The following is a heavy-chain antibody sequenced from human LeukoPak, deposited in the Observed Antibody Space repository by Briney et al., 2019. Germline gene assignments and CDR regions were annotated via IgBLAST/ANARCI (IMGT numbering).Heavy chain of an antibody. D-gene: IGHD2-2*01. V-gene: IGHV3-64D*06. J-gene: IGHJ4*02. CDR1: GFTFSSYA. Sequence: GGSLRLSCSASGFTFSSYAMLWVRQAPGKGLEYVSAISSNGGSTYYADSVRGRFTISRDNSKNTLYLQMSSLRAEDTAVYYCVKVTDQLLLDYWGQGTLVTVSS. CDR2: ISSNGGST. CDR3: VKVTDQLLLDY.